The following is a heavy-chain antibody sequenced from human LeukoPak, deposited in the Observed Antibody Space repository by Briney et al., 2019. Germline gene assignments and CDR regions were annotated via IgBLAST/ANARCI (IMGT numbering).Heavy chain of an antibody. Sequence: SETLSLTCTVPGYSISSGYYWGWIRQPPGKGLGWIGSIYHSGSTYYNPSLKSRVTISVDTSKNQFSLKLSSVTAADTAVYYCARGTAMVNSVDYWGQGTLVTVSS. CDR1: GYSISSGYY. CDR2: IYHSGST. J-gene: IGHJ4*02. D-gene: IGHD5-18*01. CDR3: ARGTAMVNSVDY. V-gene: IGHV4-38-2*02.